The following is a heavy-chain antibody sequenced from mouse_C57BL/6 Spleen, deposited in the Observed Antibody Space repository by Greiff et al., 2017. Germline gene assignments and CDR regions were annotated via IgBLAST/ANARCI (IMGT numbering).Heavy chain of an antibody. V-gene: IGHV1-4*01. CDR1: GYTFTSYT. J-gene: IGHJ1*03. D-gene: IGHD1-1*01. Sequence: QVQLQQSGAELARPGASVKMSCKASGYTFTSYTMHWVKQRPGQGLEWIGYINPSSGYTNYNQKFKDKATLTADKSSSTAYMQLSSLTSTDSAVYYWASPYDSSYWYFDVWGTGTTVTVSS. CDR2: INPSSGYT. CDR3: ASPYDSSYWYFDV.